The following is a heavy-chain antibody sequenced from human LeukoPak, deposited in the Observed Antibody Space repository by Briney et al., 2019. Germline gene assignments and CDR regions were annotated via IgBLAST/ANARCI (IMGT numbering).Heavy chain of an antibody. CDR2: ISAYNGNT. J-gene: IGHJ4*02. V-gene: IGHV1-18*01. D-gene: IGHD3-22*01. Sequence: WASVKVSCKVSGYTFTSYGISWVRQAPGQGLEWMGWISAYNGNTNYAQKLQGRVTMTTDTSTSTAYMELRSLRSDDTAVYYCAREDYDSSGYYSNFDYWGQGTLVTVSS. CDR3: AREDYDSSGYYSNFDY. CDR1: GYTFTSYG.